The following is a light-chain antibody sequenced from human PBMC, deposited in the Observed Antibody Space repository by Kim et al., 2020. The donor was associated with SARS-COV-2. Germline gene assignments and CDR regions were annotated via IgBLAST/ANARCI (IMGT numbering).Light chain of an antibody. Sequence: DIQMTQSPFSLSASVGDRVTITCRTTQSISSSLNWYQQKPGRAPKLLISAASTLQGGVPSRFSGSGSETDFTLTISSLQPDDFATYFCQQSYITPFTFGPGTKVDIK. CDR1: QSISSS. CDR2: AAS. V-gene: IGKV1-39*01. CDR3: QQSYITPFT. J-gene: IGKJ3*01.